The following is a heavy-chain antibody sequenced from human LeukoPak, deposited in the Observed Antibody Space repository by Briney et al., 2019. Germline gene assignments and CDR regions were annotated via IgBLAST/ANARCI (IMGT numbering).Heavy chain of an antibody. Sequence: SENLSLTCAVSGGSISSGDYSWSWIRQPPGKGLEGIGHMYYSGCTYSNLSLKTRVTISVDTSKNQFSLKLRSVTAADTAVYYCARLGGIGITIFGLSWFDPWGQGTLVTVSS. CDR2: MYYSGCT. CDR3: ARLGGIGITIFGLSWFDP. D-gene: IGHD3-3*01. V-gene: IGHV4-30-4*07. J-gene: IGHJ5*02. CDR1: GGSISSGDYS.